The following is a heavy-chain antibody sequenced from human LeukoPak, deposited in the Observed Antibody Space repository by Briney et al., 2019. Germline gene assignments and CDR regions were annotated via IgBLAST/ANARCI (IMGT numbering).Heavy chain of an antibody. CDR1: GFTFSSYW. D-gene: IGHD6-19*01. CDR2: IKQDGSDK. V-gene: IGHV3-7*03. J-gene: IGHJ6*02. Sequence: GGSLRLSCAASGFTFSSYWMSWVRQAPGKGLEWVANIKQDGSDKYYVDSVKGRFTISRDNAKNSLYMQMNSLRAEDTAVYYCARGRGWYFYYGMDVWGQGTTVTVSS. CDR3: ARGRGWYFYYGMDV.